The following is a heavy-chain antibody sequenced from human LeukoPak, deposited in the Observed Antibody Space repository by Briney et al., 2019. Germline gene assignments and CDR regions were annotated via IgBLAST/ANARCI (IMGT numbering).Heavy chain of an antibody. CDR3: ARYYYYYGMDV. Sequence: NPSETLSLTCTVSGGSISSYYWSWIRQPPGKGPEWIGYIYYSGSANYNPSLKSRVTISVDTSKNQFSLNLSSVTAADTAVYYCARYYYYYGMDVWGQGTTVTVSS. V-gene: IGHV4-59*01. CDR2: IYYSGSA. J-gene: IGHJ6*02. CDR1: GGSISSYY.